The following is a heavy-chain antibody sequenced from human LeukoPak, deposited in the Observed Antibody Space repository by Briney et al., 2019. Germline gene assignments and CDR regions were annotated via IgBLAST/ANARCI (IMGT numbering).Heavy chain of an antibody. V-gene: IGHV5-51*01. CDR2: IFPDEYDT. CDR1: GSSFITYW. CDR3: ARPSVYDTLTAGGYFDY. D-gene: IGHD3-9*01. Sequence: GGPLKSSCKASGSSFITYWFGWVGQMPGKGREWMGIIFPDEYDTRYSPSLQHQLNISAHKSISSANRQWSSLKASDTAMYDCARPSVYDTLTAGGYFDYWGQGTLVSVSS. J-gene: IGHJ4*02.